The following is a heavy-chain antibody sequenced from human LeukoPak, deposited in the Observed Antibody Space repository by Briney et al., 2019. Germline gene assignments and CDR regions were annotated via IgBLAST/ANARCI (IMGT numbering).Heavy chain of an antibody. CDR3: ARQALWFFDH. Sequence: KPSATLSLTCTVSGGSISSNSNYWAWIRQPPGRGLEWIGSISYGGSTYYSPSLESRVTMSVDTSKNQFSLRLSSVTAADTAVYYCARQALWFFDHWGQGTLVTVSS. D-gene: IGHD2-21*01. CDR2: ISYGGST. J-gene: IGHJ4*02. CDR1: GGSISSNSNY. V-gene: IGHV4-39*01.